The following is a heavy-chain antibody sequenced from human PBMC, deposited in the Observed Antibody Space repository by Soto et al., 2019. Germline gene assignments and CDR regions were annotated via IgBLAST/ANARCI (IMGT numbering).Heavy chain of an antibody. D-gene: IGHD1-26*01. V-gene: IGHV3-30*03. J-gene: IGHJ4*02. CDR3: ARGGAMGVDY. Sequence: VGSLRLSCAASGFTFNSYAMYWVRQAPGKGLAWVAVISYDGSNKYYADSVKGRFTISRDNSKNTLYLHVNTLRDEDTAVYYCARGGAMGVDYWGQGTLVTVSS. CDR1: GFTFNSYA. CDR2: ISYDGSNK.